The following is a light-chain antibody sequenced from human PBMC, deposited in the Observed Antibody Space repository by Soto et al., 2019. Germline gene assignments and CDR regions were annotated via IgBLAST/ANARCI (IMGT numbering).Light chain of an antibody. V-gene: IGKV1-9*01. Sequence: GDRVTITCRASQAISNYLACYQRKPGKLPDLLISSASTLQSGVPSRFSGSGSETEFTLTITSLQPEDSATYYCQQLSRYPLTFGGGTKVDIK. CDR1: QAISNY. J-gene: IGKJ4*01. CDR2: SAS. CDR3: QQLSRYPLT.